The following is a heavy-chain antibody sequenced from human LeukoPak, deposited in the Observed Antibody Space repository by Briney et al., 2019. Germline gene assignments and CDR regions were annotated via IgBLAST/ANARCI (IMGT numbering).Heavy chain of an antibody. CDR1: GFTFSSYG. CDR2: ITGTGHIT. V-gene: IGHV3-23*01. Sequence: GGSLRLSCAASGFTFSSYGMSWVRQAPGKGLEWVSAITGTGHITYYADSVKGRFTISRDNSKNTLYLQINSLRAEDTALYYCARDRLGAMLFFDSWGQGTLVTVSS. J-gene: IGHJ4*02. CDR3: ARDRLGAMLFFDS. D-gene: IGHD3-16*01.